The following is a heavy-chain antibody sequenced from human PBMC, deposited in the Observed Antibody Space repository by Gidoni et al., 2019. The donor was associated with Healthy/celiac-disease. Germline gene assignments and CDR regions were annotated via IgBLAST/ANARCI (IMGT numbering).Heavy chain of an antibody. CDR2: ISYDGSNK. D-gene: IGHD1-20*01. CDR1: GFTFSSYA. Sequence: QVQLVESGGGVVQPGRSLRLSCAASGFTFSSYAMHWVRQAPGKGLEWVAVISYDGSNKYYADSVKGRFTISRDNSKNTLYLQMNSLRAEDTAVYYCARDGGITGAYFDYWGQGTLVTVSS. J-gene: IGHJ4*02. CDR3: ARDGGITGAYFDY. V-gene: IGHV3-30-3*01.